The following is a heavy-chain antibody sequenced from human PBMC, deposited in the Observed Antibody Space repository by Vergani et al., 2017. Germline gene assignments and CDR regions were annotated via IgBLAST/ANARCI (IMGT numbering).Heavy chain of an antibody. V-gene: IGHV3-33*06. Sequence: QVQLVESGGGVVQPGRSLRLSCAASGLTFSNYAMHWVRQAPGKGLEWVAVIWSDGSKKYYGDSVGGRFTISRDNSKNTLYLQMNSLRAEDTAVYYCAKETQDDTVEAPAAIQGTFDNWGQGTLVTVSS. CDR2: IWSDGSKK. CDR3: AKETQDDTVEAPAAIQGTFDN. D-gene: IGHD2-2*02. CDR1: GLTFSNYA. J-gene: IGHJ4*02.